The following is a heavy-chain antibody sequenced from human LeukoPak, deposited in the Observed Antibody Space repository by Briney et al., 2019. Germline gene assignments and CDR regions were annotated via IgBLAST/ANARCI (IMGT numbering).Heavy chain of an antibody. CDR2: INSDGRST. V-gene: IGHV3-74*01. J-gene: IGHJ6*03. CDR1: GFTFSSYW. CDR3: ARDPRHSSSWYVQYYYYYMDV. D-gene: IGHD6-13*01. Sequence: PGGSLRLSCAASGFTFSSYWMHWVRQAPGQGLVWGSRINSDGRSTSYADSVKGRLTISRDNAKNSLYLQMNSLRAEDTAVYYCARDPRHSSSWYVQYYYYYMDVWGKGTTVTVSS.